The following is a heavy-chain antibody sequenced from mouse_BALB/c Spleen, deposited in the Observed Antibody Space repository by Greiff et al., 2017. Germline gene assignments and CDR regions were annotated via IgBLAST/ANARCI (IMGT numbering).Heavy chain of an antibody. Sequence: EVKLQESGPSLVKPSQTLSLTCSVTGDSITSGYWNWIRKFPGNKLEYMGYISYSGSTYYNPSLKSRISITRDTSKNQYYLQLNSVTTEDTATYYCARSYYYGSTGWYFDVWGAGTTVTVSS. CDR2: ISYSGST. D-gene: IGHD1-1*01. CDR3: ARSYYYGSTGWYFDV. J-gene: IGHJ1*01. CDR1: GDSITSGY. V-gene: IGHV3-8*02.